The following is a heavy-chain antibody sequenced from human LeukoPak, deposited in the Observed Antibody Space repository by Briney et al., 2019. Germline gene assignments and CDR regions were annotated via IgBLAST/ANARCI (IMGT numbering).Heavy chain of an antibody. V-gene: IGHV3-23*01. CDR3: AKARRRNWFDP. CDR2: ISGSGGST. J-gene: IGHJ5*02. CDR1: GFTFSSYA. Sequence: PGGSPRLSCAASGFTFSSYAMSWVRQAPGKGLEWVSGISGSGGSTDYADSVKGRFTISRDNSKNTLYLQMNSLRTEDTAVYYCAKARRRNWFDPWGQGTLVTVSS.